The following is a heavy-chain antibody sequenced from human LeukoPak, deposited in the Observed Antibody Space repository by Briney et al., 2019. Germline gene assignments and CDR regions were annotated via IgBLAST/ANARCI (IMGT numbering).Heavy chain of an antibody. Sequence: ASVKVSCKASGYAFTGYYMHWVRQAPGQGLEWMGWINPNSGGTNYAQKFQGRVTMTRDTSISTAYMELSRLRSDDTAVYYCARDQGHTGNWFDPWGQGTLVTVSS. V-gene: IGHV1-2*02. CDR3: ARDQGHTGNWFDP. CDR1: GYAFTGYY. D-gene: IGHD1-14*01. J-gene: IGHJ5*02. CDR2: INPNSGGT.